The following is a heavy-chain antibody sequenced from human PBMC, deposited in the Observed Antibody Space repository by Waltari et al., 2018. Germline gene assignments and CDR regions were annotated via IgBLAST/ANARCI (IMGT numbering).Heavy chain of an antibody. D-gene: IGHD2-2*02. CDR3: AKWLPAAIDY. V-gene: IGHV3-23*01. J-gene: IGHJ4*02. CDR2: ISGSGCST. Sequence: EVQLLESGGGLVQPGGSLRLSCAASGFTFSSYAMIWVRQAPGKGLEWVSGISGSGCSTYSADSVKGRFTISRDDSKNSLYLHMYSLRAEDTDVYYCAKWLPAAIDYWGQGTLVTVSS. CDR1: GFTFSSYA.